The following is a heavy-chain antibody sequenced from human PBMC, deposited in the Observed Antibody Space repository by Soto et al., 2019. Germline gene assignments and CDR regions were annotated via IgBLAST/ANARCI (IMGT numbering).Heavy chain of an antibody. CDR1: GFTFSSYE. Sequence: GGSLRLSCAASGFTFSSYEMNWVRQAPGKGLEWVSYISSSGSTIYYADSVKGRFTISRDNAKNSLYLQMNSLRAEDTAVYYCARKMKERLRFLEWSRMNWFDPWGQGTLVTVSS. V-gene: IGHV3-48*03. J-gene: IGHJ5*02. D-gene: IGHD3-3*01. CDR3: ARKMKERLRFLEWSRMNWFDP. CDR2: ISSSGSTI.